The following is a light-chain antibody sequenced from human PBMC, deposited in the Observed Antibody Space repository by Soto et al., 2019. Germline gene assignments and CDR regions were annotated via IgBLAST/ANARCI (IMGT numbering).Light chain of an antibody. J-gene: IGLJ1*01. CDR3: SSYTGKSNLYV. V-gene: IGLV2-8*01. CDR1: SSDVGGYNY. Sequence: QSALTQPPSASGSPGQSVTISCTGTSSDVGGYNYVSWYQHHPGKAPKLMIYEVSKRPSGVPDRFSGSKSGKTASLTVSGLQADDEADYYCSSYTGKSNLYVFGTGTKVTVL. CDR2: EVS.